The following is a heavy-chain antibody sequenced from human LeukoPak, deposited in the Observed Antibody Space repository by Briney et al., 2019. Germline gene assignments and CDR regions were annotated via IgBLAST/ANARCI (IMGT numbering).Heavy chain of an antibody. CDR1: GYSISSGYY. Sequence: SETLSLTCTVSGYSISSGYYWGWIRQPPGKGLEWIGSIYHSGSTYYNPSLKSRVTISVDTSKNQFSLKLSSVTAADTAVYYCARVGLMVYAVDYWGQGTLVTVSS. V-gene: IGHV4-38-2*02. CDR3: ARVGLMVYAVDY. D-gene: IGHD2-8*01. CDR2: IYHSGST. J-gene: IGHJ4*02.